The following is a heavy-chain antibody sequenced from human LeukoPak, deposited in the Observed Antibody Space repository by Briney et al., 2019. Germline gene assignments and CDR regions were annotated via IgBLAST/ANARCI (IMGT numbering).Heavy chain of an antibody. CDR1: GFTFSSYG. CDR3: AKGPRGYDSSGYWITIDY. CDR2: IRYDGSNK. Sequence: PGGSLRLSFAASGFTFSSYGMHWVRQAPGKGLEWVAFIRYDGSNKYYADSVKGRFTISRDNSKNTLYLQMNSLRAEDTAVYYCAKGPRGYDSSGYWITIDYWGQGTLVTVSS. V-gene: IGHV3-30*02. D-gene: IGHD3-22*01. J-gene: IGHJ4*02.